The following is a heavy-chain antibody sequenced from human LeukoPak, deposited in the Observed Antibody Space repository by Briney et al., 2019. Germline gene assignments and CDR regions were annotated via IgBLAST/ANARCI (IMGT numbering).Heavy chain of an antibody. CDR2: IKSKTDGGTT. Sequence: GGSLRLSCAASGFTFSNAWMSWVRQAPGKGLEWVGRIKSKTDGGTTDYAAPVKGRFTISRDDSKNTLYLQMNSLRAEDTAVYYCAKDLHDYSNHDAFDIWGQGTMVTVSS. J-gene: IGHJ3*02. D-gene: IGHD4-11*01. CDR3: AKDLHDYSNHDAFDI. CDR1: GFTFSNAW. V-gene: IGHV3-15*01.